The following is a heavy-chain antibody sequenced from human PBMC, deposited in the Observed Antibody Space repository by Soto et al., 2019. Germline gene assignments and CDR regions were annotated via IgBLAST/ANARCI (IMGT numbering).Heavy chain of an antibody. Sequence: KPSETLSLTCTVSGGSISSSSYYWGWIRQPPGKGLERIGSIYYSGSTYYNPSLKSRVTISVDTSKNQFSLKLSSVTAADTAVYYCARDTIVVVVAYCGGDCYSGDYFDYWGQGTLVTVSS. D-gene: IGHD2-21*02. CDR1: GGSISSSSYY. CDR2: IYYSGST. J-gene: IGHJ4*02. CDR3: ARDTIVVVVAYCGGDCYSGDYFDY. V-gene: IGHV4-39*01.